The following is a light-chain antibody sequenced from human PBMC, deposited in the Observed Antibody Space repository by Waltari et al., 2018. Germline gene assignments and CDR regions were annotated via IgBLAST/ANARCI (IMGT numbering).Light chain of an antibody. CDR2: TAP. Sequence: DIQVKHSTSTLSASVGDEEPITGLASQNIDTRVAWYQQKAGAAPKLPIYTAPTVESGVPSRFSGSGCGTECTLTINSLQPDDFAPQYCQQYESWTFGQGTKV. V-gene: IGKV1-5*03. J-gene: IGKJ1*01. CDR3: QQYESWT. CDR1: QNIDTR.